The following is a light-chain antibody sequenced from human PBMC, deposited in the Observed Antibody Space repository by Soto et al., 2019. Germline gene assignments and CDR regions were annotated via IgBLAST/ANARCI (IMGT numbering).Light chain of an antibody. J-gene: IGKJ1*01. CDR1: QRVSSNY. V-gene: IGKV3-20*01. Sequence: EFVLTQSPGTLSLSPGERATLSCRASQRVSSNYLAGYQQKPGQAPRLLIYGSSSRATGIPDRFSGSGSGTDLTLTISRLEPGDFAVYYCQHYGSSQRTFGQGTKVEIK. CDR2: GSS. CDR3: QHYGSSQRT.